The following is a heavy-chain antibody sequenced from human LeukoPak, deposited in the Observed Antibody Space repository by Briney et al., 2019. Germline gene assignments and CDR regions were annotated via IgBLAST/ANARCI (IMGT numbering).Heavy chain of an antibody. CDR3: AKVIRGYSGYSVNYFDC. CDR2: IRWNSGSI. Sequence: PGGSLRLSCAASGFTFHDYAMHWVRQAPGKGLEWVSGIRWNSGSIGYADSVKGRFTISRDNAKNSLYPQMNSLRAEDTALYYCAKVIRGYSGYSVNYFDCWGQGTLVTVSS. CDR1: GFTFHDYA. J-gene: IGHJ4*02. V-gene: IGHV3-9*01. D-gene: IGHD5-12*01.